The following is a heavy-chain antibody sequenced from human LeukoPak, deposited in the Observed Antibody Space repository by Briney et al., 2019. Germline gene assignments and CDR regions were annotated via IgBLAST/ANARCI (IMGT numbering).Heavy chain of an antibody. J-gene: IGHJ4*02. V-gene: IGHV3-30*18. CDR1: GFTFSSYS. Sequence: PGGSLRLSCAASGFTFSSYSMNWVRQAPGKGLEWVAVISHDGSNKYYADSVKGRFTISRDNSKNTLYLQMNSLRAEDTAVYYCAKEGMERYSGYDLDYWGQGTLVTVSS. CDR2: ISHDGSNK. D-gene: IGHD5-12*01. CDR3: AKEGMERYSGYDLDY.